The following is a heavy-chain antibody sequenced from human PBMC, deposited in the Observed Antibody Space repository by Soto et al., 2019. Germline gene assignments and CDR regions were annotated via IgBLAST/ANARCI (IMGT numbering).Heavy chain of an antibody. Sequence: SVKVSCKASGGTFSSYTISWVRQAPGQGLEWMGRIIPILGIANYAQKFQGRVTITADKSTSTAYMELSSLRSEDTAVYYCARAPSGELSLNYWGQGTLVTVSS. CDR2: IIPILGIA. CDR3: ARAPSGELSLNY. CDR1: GGTFSSYT. D-gene: IGHD3-16*02. J-gene: IGHJ4*02. V-gene: IGHV1-69*02.